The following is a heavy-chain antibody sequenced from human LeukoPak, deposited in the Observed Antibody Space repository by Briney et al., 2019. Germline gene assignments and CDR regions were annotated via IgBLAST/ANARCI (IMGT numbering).Heavy chain of an antibody. Sequence: GGSLRLSCAASGFTFSSYSMNWVRQAPGKGLEWVSSISSSSSYIYYADSVKGRFTISRDNAKNSLYLQVNSLRAEDTAVYYCARDPPPSVAVAAPALDYWGQGTLVTVSS. CDR1: GFTFSSYS. D-gene: IGHD6-19*01. V-gene: IGHV3-21*01. CDR3: ARDPPPSVAVAAPALDY. CDR2: ISSSSSYI. J-gene: IGHJ4*02.